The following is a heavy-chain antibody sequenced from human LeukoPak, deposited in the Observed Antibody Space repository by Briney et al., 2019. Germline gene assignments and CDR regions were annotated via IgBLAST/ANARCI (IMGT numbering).Heavy chain of an antibody. Sequence: SETLSLTCTVSGGSISSSSYYWGWIRQPPGKGLEWIGSIYYSGSTYYNPSLKSRVTISVDTSKNQFSLKLSSVTAADTAVYYCARGGYSYALYYYYYMDVWGKGTTVTVSS. V-gene: IGHV4-39*01. D-gene: IGHD5-18*01. CDR2: IYYSGST. CDR1: GGSISSSSYY. J-gene: IGHJ6*03. CDR3: ARGGYSYALYYYYYMDV.